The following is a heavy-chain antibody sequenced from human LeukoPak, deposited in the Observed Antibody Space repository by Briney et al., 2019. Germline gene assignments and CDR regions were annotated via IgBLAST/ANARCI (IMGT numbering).Heavy chain of an antibody. Sequence: ASVKVSCKADGYNFESYDISWVRQAPGQGLEWMGRINTNGGNTDYAQNLQGRVTMTRNTSISTAYMELRSLRSEDTAVYYCARGIEMSASPWGQGTLVTVSS. CDR2: INTNGGNT. J-gene: IGHJ4*02. CDR1: GYNFESYD. V-gene: IGHV1-8*01. D-gene: IGHD5-24*01. CDR3: ARGIEMSASP.